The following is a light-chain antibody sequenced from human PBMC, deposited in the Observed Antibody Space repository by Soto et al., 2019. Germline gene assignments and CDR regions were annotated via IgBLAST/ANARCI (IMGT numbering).Light chain of an antibody. J-gene: IGKJ2*01. V-gene: IGKV1-5*01. CDR1: QSIGSS. Sequence: DIQMTQSPSTLSASVGDRVTITCRASQSIGSSLAWYQQKPGKGPKLLICDASTLESGVPSRFSGSGFGTEFALTISSLQPDDFATFYCQQYNSYGTFGQGTKVDIK. CDR3: QQYNSYGT. CDR2: DAS.